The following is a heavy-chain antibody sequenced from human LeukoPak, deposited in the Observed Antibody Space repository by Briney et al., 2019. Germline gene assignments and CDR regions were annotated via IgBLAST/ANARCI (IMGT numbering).Heavy chain of an antibody. CDR2: INPSGGTT. Sequence: ASVKVSCKASGYTFTSYYMHWVRQAPGQGLEWMGVINPSGGTTSYAQKFQGRVTMTRDTSTSTVYMELSSLRSEDTAIYYCAKETPNTGWFDPWGQGTLVTVSS. D-gene: IGHD1-14*01. V-gene: IGHV1-46*01. CDR3: AKETPNTGWFDP. J-gene: IGHJ5*02. CDR1: GYTFTSYY.